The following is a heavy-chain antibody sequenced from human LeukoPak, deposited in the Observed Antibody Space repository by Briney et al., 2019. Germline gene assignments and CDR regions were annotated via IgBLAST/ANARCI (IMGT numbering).Heavy chain of an antibody. CDR3: ARQVHGGNLFDY. D-gene: IGHD4-23*01. CDR1: GYSISSGYY. CDR2: IYHSGST. J-gene: IGHJ4*02. Sequence: PSETLSLTCAVSGYSISSGYYWGWIRQPPGKGLEWIGSIYHSGSTYYNPSLKSRVTISVDTSKNQFSLKLSFVTAADTAVYYCARQVHGGNLFDYWGQGTLVTVSS. V-gene: IGHV4-38-2*01.